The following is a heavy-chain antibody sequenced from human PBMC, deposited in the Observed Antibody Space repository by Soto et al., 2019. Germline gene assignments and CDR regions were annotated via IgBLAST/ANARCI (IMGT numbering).Heavy chain of an antibody. D-gene: IGHD6-13*01. J-gene: IGHJ4*02. V-gene: IGHV3-30-3*01. CDR3: AISSSWYGTMDY. Sequence: GGSLRLSCAASGFTFSSYVMHWVRQAPGKGLEWVAVISYDGSNKYNADSVKGRFTISRDNSKNTLYLQMNSLRAEDTAVYYCAISSSWYGTMDYWGQGTLVTVSS. CDR1: GFTFSSYV. CDR2: ISYDGSNK.